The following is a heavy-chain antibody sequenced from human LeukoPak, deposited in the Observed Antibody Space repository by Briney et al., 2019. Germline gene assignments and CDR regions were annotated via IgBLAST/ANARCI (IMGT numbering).Heavy chain of an antibody. CDR2: ICGSVSGSGDCT. Sequence: PGGSLRLSCAASGFSFGSYAMSWVRQAAGKGLEWVSEICGSVSGSGDCTHYANSVKGRFTISRDNSKKTLYLQMNSLRAEDTAVYYCAKGTGIQLWTYSDAFDIWGQGTMVTVSS. CDR1: GFSFGSYA. CDR3: AKGTGIQLWTYSDAFDI. D-gene: IGHD5-18*01. V-gene: IGHV3-23*01. J-gene: IGHJ3*02.